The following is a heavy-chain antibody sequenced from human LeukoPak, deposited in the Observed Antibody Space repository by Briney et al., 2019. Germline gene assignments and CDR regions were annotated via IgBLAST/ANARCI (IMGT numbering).Heavy chain of an antibody. D-gene: IGHD2-15*01. Sequence: GGSLRLSCSASGFIDSSNYMSWVRQAPGKGLEWVSLIYSGGSKYYADSVMGRCTISRDKSNNTLYLQMSSLRADDTAVYYCATGGRSGVAFESWGQGTLVTVSS. CDR2: IYSGGSK. CDR1: GFIDSSNY. V-gene: IGHV3-53*01. CDR3: ATGGRSGVAFES. J-gene: IGHJ4*02.